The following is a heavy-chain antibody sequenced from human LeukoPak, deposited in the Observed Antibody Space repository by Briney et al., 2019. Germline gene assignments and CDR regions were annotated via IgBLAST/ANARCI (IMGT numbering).Heavy chain of an antibody. J-gene: IGHJ4*02. V-gene: IGHV4-4*07. CDR3: ARSKAYYDSSGYANDC. Sequence: SETLSLTCTVSGGSISSYYWSRIRQPAGKGLEWIGRIYSSGSTNYDPSLKSRVTMSVDTSKNQFSLKLSSVTAADTAVYYCARSKAYYDSSGYANDCWGQGTLVTVSS. D-gene: IGHD3-22*01. CDR2: IYSSGST. CDR1: GGSISSYY.